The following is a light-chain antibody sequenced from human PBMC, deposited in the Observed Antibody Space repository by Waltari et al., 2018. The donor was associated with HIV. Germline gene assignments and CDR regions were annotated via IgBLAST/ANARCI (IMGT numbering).Light chain of an antibody. Sequence: QSALPQPAPVSGSPGQPFAISCTGTSSDVGGYNYVPWYQQHPGKAPQLIIYEVTSRPSGVSHRFSGSKSGNTASLTISGLQAEDETDYYCASYVTGGTVIFGGGTKLTVV. CDR1: SSDVGGYNY. J-gene: IGLJ2*01. CDR2: EVT. CDR3: ASYVTGGTVI. V-gene: IGLV2-14*01.